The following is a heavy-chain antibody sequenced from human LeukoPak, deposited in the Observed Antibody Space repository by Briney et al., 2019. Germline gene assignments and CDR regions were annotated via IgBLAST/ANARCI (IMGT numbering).Heavy chain of an antibody. V-gene: IGHV3-9*03. D-gene: IGHD3-10*01. J-gene: IGHJ4*02. CDR1: GFTFDDYA. Sequence: GRSLRLSCAASGFTFDDYAMHWVRHAPGKGLEWVSGISWNSGYIGYADSVKGRFTISRDNANNSLYLQMNSLRAEDMALYYCAKGHIGSGSYYYFDYWGQGTLVTVSS. CDR2: ISWNSGYI. CDR3: AKGHIGSGSYYYFDY.